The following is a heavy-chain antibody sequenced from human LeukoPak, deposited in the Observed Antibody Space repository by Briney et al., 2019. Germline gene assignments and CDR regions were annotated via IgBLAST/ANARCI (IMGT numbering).Heavy chain of an antibody. CDR1: GFTFSSYW. J-gene: IGHJ3*02. CDR3: ARDHDSSGYYYVILPEPSTMVFDI. V-gene: IGHV3-7*04. Sequence: PGGSLRLSCAASGFTFSSYWMSWVRQAPGKGLEWVANIKQDGSEKYYVDSVKGRFTISRDNAKNSLYLQMNSLRAEDTAVYYCARDHDSSGYYYVILPEPSTMVFDIWGQGTMVTVSS. D-gene: IGHD3-22*01. CDR2: IKQDGSEK.